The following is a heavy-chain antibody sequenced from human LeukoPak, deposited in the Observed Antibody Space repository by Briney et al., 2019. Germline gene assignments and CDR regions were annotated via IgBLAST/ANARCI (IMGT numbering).Heavy chain of an antibody. J-gene: IGHJ3*02. V-gene: IGHV4-39*01. CDR1: GGSISSSSYY. CDR3: ARHDFFDADAFDI. D-gene: IGHD2/OR15-2a*01. Sequence: SETLSLTCTVSGGSISSSSYYWGWIRQPPGKGLEWIGSIYYSGSTYYNPSLKSRVTISVDTSKNQFSLRLSSVTAADTAVYYCARHDFFDADAFDIWGQGTMVTVSS. CDR2: IYYSGST.